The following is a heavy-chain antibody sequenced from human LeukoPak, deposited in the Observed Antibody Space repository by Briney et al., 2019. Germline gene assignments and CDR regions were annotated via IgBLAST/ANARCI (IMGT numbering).Heavy chain of an antibody. V-gene: IGHV4-4*02. CDR2: IYHSGST. D-gene: IGHD3-3*01. CDR3: ARVFGHGRDYYYYQMDV. J-gene: IGHJ6*03. Sequence: SETLTLTCAVSGVSLSSNNWWSWVRQSPVKGLGWIGEIYHSGSTNYSPSLKSRVTIQVDKSKNQFSLKLSSVTAADTTVYYCARVFGHGRDYYYYQMDVWGKGTTVTVSS. CDR1: GVSLSSNNW.